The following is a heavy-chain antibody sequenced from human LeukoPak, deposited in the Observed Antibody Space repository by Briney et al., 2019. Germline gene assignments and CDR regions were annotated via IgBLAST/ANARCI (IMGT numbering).Heavy chain of an antibody. CDR1: GGSFSGYY. CDR3: ARGSYDFWSGYYSYYYYMDV. Sequence: SETLSLTCAVYGGSFSGYYWSWIRQPPGKGLEWIGEINHSGSTNYNPSLKSRVTISVDTSKNQFSLKLSSVTAADTAVYYCARGSYDFWSGYYSYYYYMDVWGKGTTATVSS. J-gene: IGHJ6*03. V-gene: IGHV4-34*01. CDR2: INHSGST. D-gene: IGHD3-3*01.